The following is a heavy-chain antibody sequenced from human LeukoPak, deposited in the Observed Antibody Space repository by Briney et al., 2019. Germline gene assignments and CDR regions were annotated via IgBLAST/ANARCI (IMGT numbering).Heavy chain of an antibody. D-gene: IGHD2/OR15-2a*01. CDR2: VYNGGST. CDR1: GGSIRNYY. J-gene: IGHJ4*02. Sequence: SETLSLTCTVSGGSIRNYYWSWIRQTPGQGLEWIGYVYNGGSTNYNPSLRSRVTMSVDTSKSQFSLRLTSVTAADTAVYFCARFPGTSMPFDYWGQGILVTIAS. V-gene: IGHV4-59*01. CDR3: ARFPGTSMPFDY.